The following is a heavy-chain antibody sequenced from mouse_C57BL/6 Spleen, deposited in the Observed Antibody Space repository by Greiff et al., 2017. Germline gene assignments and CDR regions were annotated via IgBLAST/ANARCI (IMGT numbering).Heavy chain of an antibody. CDR2: ISSGSSTI. Sequence: VQLKESGGGLVKPGGSLKLSCAASGFTFSDYGMHWVRQAPEKGLEWVAYISSGSSTIYYADTVKGRFTISRDKAKNTLFLQMTSLRSEDTAMYYCARQGGYYVGAIDYWGKGTSVTVSS. V-gene: IGHV5-17*01. CDR3: ARQGGYYVGAIDY. J-gene: IGHJ4*01. CDR1: GFTFSDYG. D-gene: IGHD2-3*01.